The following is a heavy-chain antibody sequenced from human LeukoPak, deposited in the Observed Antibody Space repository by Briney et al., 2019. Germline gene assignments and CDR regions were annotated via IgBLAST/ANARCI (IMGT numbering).Heavy chain of an antibody. Sequence: SVKVSCKASGGTFSSYAIIWVRQAPGQGLEWMGGIIPIFGTANYAQKFQGRVTITTDESTSTAYMELSSLRSEDTAVYYCARAKGYCSSTSCRNDIYFDYWGQGTLVTVSS. CDR3: ARAKGYCSSTSCRNDIYFDY. CDR1: GGTFSSYA. CDR2: IIPIFGTA. J-gene: IGHJ4*02. D-gene: IGHD2-2*01. V-gene: IGHV1-69*05.